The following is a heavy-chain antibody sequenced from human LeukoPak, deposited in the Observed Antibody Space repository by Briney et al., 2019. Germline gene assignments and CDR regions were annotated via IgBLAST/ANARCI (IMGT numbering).Heavy chain of an antibody. D-gene: IGHD5-24*01. J-gene: IGHJ5*02. CDR1: GGSINSYY. CDR3: ARARDGHINNWFDP. Sequence: SETLSLACTVSGGSINSYYWSWIRQPPGKGLEWIGYIYYSGSTEYNPSLKSRVTISVDTSKNQFSLKMSSVTAADTAVYYCARARDGHINNWFDPWGQGTLVTVSS. V-gene: IGHV4-59*01. CDR2: IYYSGST.